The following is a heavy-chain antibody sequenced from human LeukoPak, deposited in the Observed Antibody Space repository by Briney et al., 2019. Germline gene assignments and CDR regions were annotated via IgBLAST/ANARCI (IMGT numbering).Heavy chain of an antibody. J-gene: IGHJ3*02. CDR2: INPNSGGT. CDR3: AREAGGSLAFDI. D-gene: IGHD2-8*02. V-gene: IGHV1-2*02. Sequence: MGWINPNSGGTNYAQKFQGRVTMTRDTSISTAYMELSRLRSDDTAVYYCAREAGGSLAFDIWGQGTMVTVSS.